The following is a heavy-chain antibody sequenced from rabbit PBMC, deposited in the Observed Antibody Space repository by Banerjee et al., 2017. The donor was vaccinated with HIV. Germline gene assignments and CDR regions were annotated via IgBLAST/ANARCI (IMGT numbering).Heavy chain of an antibody. V-gene: IGHV1S39*01. J-gene: IGHJ4*01. CDR3: ARHRAGGYGHDL. CDR1: GIDFRSYG. Sequence: EGSLTLSCKASGIDFRSYGLSWVRQAPGKGLEWIAYIYPDYGTADYASWVNGRFTISKTSSTTVTLQMTSLTAADTATYFCARHRAGGYGHDLWGPGTLVTVS. CDR2: IYPDYGTA. D-gene: IGHD1-1*01.